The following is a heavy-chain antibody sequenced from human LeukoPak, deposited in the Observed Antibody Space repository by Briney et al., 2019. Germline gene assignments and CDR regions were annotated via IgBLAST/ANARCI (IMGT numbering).Heavy chain of an antibody. CDR3: ARDWKTTDTAVPSNHRMDV. Sequence: ASVKVSCKASGYTFTGYYMHWVRQAPGQGLEWMGWIDPNSGGTNYAQKFQGRVTMTRDTSISTAYMELSRLRSDDTAVYYCARDWKTTDTAVPSNHRMDVWGKGTTVTVSS. CDR1: GYTFTGYY. D-gene: IGHD5-18*01. CDR2: IDPNSGGT. J-gene: IGHJ6*04. V-gene: IGHV1-2*02.